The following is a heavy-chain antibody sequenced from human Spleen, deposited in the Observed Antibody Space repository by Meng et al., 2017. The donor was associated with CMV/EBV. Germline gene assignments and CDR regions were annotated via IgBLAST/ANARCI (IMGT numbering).Heavy chain of an antibody. CDR2: IYSGGSST. D-gene: IGHD6-6*01. CDR1: GCTFSSYS. CDR3: AKDTRTGGVALRPTGYGMDV. V-gene: IGHV3-23*03. Sequence: GESLKISCAASGCTFSSYSMSWVRQAPGKGLEWVSVIYSGGSSTSYADPVKGRFTISRDNSKNTLFLQMNSLRAGDTAVYYCAKDTRTGGVALRPTGYGMDVWGQGTTVTVSS. J-gene: IGHJ6*02.